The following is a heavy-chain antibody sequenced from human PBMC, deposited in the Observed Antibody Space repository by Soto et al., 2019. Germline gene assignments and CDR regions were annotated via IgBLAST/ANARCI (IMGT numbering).Heavy chain of an antibody. CDR3: TTVAIPGTRHMD. V-gene: IGHV4-39*01. CDR2: IYYDGST. D-gene: IGHD2-21*01. Sequence: KPSETLSRTCTVSGDSITSIKNHWGSIRQPPGMGLQWIANIYYDGSTLYNPSLKSRVAMSIDTSKNQFSLNLTSVRATDTAVYCSTTVAIPGTRHMD. CDR1: GDSITSIKNH. J-gene: IGHJ6*03.